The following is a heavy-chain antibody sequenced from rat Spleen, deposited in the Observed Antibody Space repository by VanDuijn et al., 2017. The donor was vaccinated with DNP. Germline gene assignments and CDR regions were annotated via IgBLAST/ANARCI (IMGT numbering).Heavy chain of an antibody. V-gene: IGHV5S13*01. CDR2: LSTGGDKS. CDR1: GFTFSNYG. D-gene: IGHD1-2*01. Sequence: EVQLVESGGGLVQPGRSLKLSCAASGFTFSNYGMAWVRQAPTKGLEWVASLSTGGDKSDYRDSVKGRFTISRDDAKNTQYLQMDSLRSEDTATYYCTRLAIAATLFDYWGQGTSVTVSS. J-gene: IGHJ4*01. CDR3: TRLAIAATLFDY.